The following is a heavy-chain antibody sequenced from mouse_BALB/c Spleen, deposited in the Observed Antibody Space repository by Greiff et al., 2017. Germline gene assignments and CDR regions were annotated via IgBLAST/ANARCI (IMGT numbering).Heavy chain of an antibody. J-gene: IGHJ4*01. V-gene: IGHV14-3*02. D-gene: IGHD1-1*01. CDR2: IDPANGNT. CDR1: GFNIKDTY. Sequence: DVHLVESGAELVKPGASVKLSCTASGFNIKDTYMHWVKQRPEQGLEWIGRIDPANGNTKYDPKFQGKATITADTSSNTAYLQLSSLTSEDTAVYYCARWGVVADYYAMDYWGQGTSVTVSS. CDR3: ARWGVVADYYAMDY.